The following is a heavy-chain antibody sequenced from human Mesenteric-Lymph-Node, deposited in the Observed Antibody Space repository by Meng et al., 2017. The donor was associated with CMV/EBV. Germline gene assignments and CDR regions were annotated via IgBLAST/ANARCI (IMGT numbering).Heavy chain of an antibody. D-gene: IGHD2-2*01. CDR3: AKDRCSGTSCYLDY. V-gene: IGHV3-53*05. Sequence: GESLKISCTASGFTVRSDYMSWVRQAPGKGLDWVSVLYAGGSAYYADSVKGRFTISRDNSKNMLYLQMNSLRAEDTAVYYCAKDRCSGTSCYLDYWGQGTLVTVSS. J-gene: IGHJ4*02. CDR2: LYAGGSA. CDR1: GFTVRSDY.